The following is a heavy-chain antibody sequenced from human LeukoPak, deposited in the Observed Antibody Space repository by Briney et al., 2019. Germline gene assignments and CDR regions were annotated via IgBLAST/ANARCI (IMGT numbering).Heavy chain of an antibody. V-gene: IGHV1-2*02. J-gene: IGHJ5*02. CDR1: GYTFTDYY. Sequence: ASVKVSCKASGYTFTDYYIHWVRQAPGQGLESMGWINPNSGGTNYAQKFQGRVTMTRDTSISTAYMELSRLRSDDTAVYYCARDGYCSGGSCSGFDPWGQGTLVTVSS. CDR3: ARDGYCSGGSCSGFDP. CDR2: INPNSGGT. D-gene: IGHD2-15*01.